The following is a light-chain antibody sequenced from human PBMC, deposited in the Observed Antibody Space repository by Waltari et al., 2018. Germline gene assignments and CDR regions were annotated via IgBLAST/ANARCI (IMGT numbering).Light chain of an antibody. CDR2: CNN. V-gene: IGLV1-40*01. CDR1: SSNIGAGYD. CDR3: QSYDSSLSGVL. J-gene: IGLJ2*01. Sequence: QSVLTQPPSVSGAPGQRLTISCTATSSNIGAGYDVHWYLQLPGTAPKLLILCNNNRPSGVPDRFSASKSDTSASLAITGLQAEDEAEYYCQSYDSSLSGVLFGGGTKLTVL.